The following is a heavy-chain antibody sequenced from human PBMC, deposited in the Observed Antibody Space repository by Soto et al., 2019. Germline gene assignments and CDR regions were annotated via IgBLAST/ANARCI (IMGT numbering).Heavy chain of an antibody. CDR2: ISGSSKTI. J-gene: IGHJ4*02. CDR3: TVNKKWDFDY. V-gene: IGHV3-48*02. Sequence: GGSLRLSCVASGITFSDSSMNWVRQAPGKGLEWVSYISGSSKTIYYADSVKGRFTISRDNAKNSVYLQMNSLRDEDTAVYYCTVNKKWDFDYWGQGTLVTVSS. D-gene: IGHD1-26*01. CDR1: GITFSDSS.